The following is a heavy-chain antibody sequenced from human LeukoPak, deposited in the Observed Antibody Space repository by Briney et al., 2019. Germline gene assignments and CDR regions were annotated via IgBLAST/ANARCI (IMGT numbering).Heavy chain of an antibody. CDR3: ARVGRYCSSTNCFDYDYFGMDV. D-gene: IGHD2-2*01. CDR2: TYYRSKWYN. Sequence: HSQTLSLTCAISGDNISSISAAWNWIRQSPSRGLEWLGRTYYRSKWYNEFAVSVKSRITINPDTSKNQLSLQLNSVTPEDTAIYYCARVGRYCSSTNCFDYDYFGMDVWGQGTTVTVS. V-gene: IGHV6-1*01. CDR1: GDNISSISAA. J-gene: IGHJ6*02.